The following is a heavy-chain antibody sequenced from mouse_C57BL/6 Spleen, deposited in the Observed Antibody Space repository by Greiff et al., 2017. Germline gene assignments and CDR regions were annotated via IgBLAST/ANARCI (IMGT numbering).Heavy chain of an antibody. CDR3: ARGTYYSNTGVFAV. Sequence: VQLQQPGTELVKPGASGYTFTSYWMHWVKQRPGQGLEWIGNINPSNGGTNYNEKFKSKDTLTVDKSSSTAYMQLSSLTSEDSSVYYCARGTYYSNTGVFAVWGQGTLVTVSA. V-gene: IGHV1-53*01. CDR2: INPSNGGT. CDR1: GYTFTSYW. D-gene: IGHD2-5*01. J-gene: IGHJ3*01.